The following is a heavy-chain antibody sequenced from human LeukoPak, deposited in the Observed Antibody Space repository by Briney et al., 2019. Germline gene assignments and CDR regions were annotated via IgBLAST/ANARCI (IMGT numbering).Heavy chain of an antibody. CDR1: GGTFSSYA. Sequence: GASVKVSCKASGGTFSSYAISWVRQAPEQGLEWMGGIIPIFGTANYAQKFQGRVTITTDESTSTAYMELSSLRSEDTAVYYCARGSPAEYYFDYWGQGTLVTVSS. CDR2: IIPIFGTA. D-gene: IGHD1-14*01. V-gene: IGHV1-69*05. CDR3: ARGSPAEYYFDY. J-gene: IGHJ4*02.